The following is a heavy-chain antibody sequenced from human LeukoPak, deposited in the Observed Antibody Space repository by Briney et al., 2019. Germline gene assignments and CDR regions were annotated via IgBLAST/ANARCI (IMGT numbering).Heavy chain of an antibody. CDR2: ISGSGGST. J-gene: IGHJ5*02. Sequence: GGSLRLSCAASGFTFSSYAMSWVRQAPGNGLEWVSAISGSGGSTYYADSVKGRFTISRDNSKNTLYLQMNSLRAEDTAVYYCAKGSRIAAAGNWFDPWGQGTLVTVSS. D-gene: IGHD6-13*01. CDR3: AKGSRIAAAGNWFDP. CDR1: GFTFSSYA. V-gene: IGHV3-23*01.